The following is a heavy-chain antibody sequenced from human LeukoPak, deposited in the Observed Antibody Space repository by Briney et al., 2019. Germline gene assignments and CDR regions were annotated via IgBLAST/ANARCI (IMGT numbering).Heavy chain of an antibody. CDR1: GFTFTNYW. CDR2: IKQDRSEK. D-gene: IGHD3-3*01. CDR3: ARLREIPVFGVVTKSTSYFDY. J-gene: IGHJ4*02. V-gene: IGHV3-7*01. Sequence: RGSLRLSCAASGFTFTNYWMSWVRQAPGKGLELVANIKQDRSEKYYVDSVKGRFTISRDNAKNSLYLQMNSLRAEDTAVYYCARLREIPVFGVVTKSTSYFDYWGQGTLVTVSS.